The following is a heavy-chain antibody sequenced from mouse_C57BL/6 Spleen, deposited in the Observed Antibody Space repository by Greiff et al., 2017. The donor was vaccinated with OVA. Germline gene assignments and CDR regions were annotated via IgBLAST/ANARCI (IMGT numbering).Heavy chain of an antibody. Sequence: QVQLQQSGPELVKPGASVKISCKASGYAFSSSWMNWVKQRPGKGLEWIGRIYPGDGDTNYNGKFKGKATLTADKSSSTAYMQLSSLTSEDSAVYFCARSYSNYGWYAMDYWGQGTSVTVSS. CDR1: GYAFSSSW. CDR2: IYPGDGDT. D-gene: IGHD2-5*01. J-gene: IGHJ4*01. CDR3: ARSYSNYGWYAMDY. V-gene: IGHV1-82*01.